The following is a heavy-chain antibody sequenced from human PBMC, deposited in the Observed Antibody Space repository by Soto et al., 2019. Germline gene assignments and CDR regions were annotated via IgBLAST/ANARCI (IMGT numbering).Heavy chain of an antibody. CDR2: FCYTGST. V-gene: IGHV4-59*01. CDR1: GGSISGRC. CDR3: AKSHYDSSGYYIIDH. J-gene: IGHJ5*02. D-gene: IGHD3-22*01. Sequence: LSLTCTVSGGSISGRCWSWVRQSPGKGLEWIGYFCYTGSTNYNPSLKSRVTISVDRSKTQCSLKLTSVTAADTAVYYCAKSHYDSSGYYIIDHWGQGTLVTVSS.